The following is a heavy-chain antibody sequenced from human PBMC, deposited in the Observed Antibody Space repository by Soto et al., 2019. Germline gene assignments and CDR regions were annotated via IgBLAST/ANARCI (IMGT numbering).Heavy chain of an antibody. CDR1: GYTFTSYY. D-gene: IGHD3-22*01. CDR2: INPSGGST. V-gene: IGHV1-46*01. J-gene: IGHJ6*02. Sequence: QVQLVQSGAEVKKPGASVKVSCKASGYTFTSYYMHWLRQAPGQGLEWMVIINPSGGSTSYAQKCQGRVNRARDPPPSPVYTGLSSRRSDDTPVDYGARDGSTYDYDSSGSLGVMDGGGPGSTVTVSS. CDR3: ARDGSTYDYDSSGSLGVMDG.